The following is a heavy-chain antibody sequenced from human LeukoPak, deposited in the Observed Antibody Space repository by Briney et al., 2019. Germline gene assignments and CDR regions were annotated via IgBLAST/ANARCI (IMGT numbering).Heavy chain of an antibody. CDR1: GFTFSSYG. CDR2: ISYDGNNR. J-gene: IGHJ4*02. CDR3: VRKIGSPPSPGHFDY. D-gene: IGHD1-26*01. Sequence: GGSLRLSWAASGFTFSSYGMHWVRQDPGKGLEWVTFISYDGNNRKYADSVAGRFTISRDNSKNTLYLEMNSVRPEDTALYYCVRKIGSPPSPGHFDYWGQGTLVTVSS. V-gene: IGHV3-30*03.